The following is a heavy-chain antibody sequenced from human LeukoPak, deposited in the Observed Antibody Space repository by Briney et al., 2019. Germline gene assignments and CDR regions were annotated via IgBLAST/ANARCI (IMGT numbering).Heavy chain of an antibody. CDR2: IYTGDCES. CDR3: ARSYSSSWYVRIDY. J-gene: IGHJ4*02. D-gene: IGHD6-13*01. Sequence: GAALKISIKGSGYSFTSYWIGWVRPRPGKGMEWKWIIYTGDCESRYSPSFQGQVTISADKSLSTAYLQWTSLKASDTAMYYCARSYSSSWYVRIDYWGQGTLVTASS. V-gene: IGHV5-51*01. CDR1: GYSFTSYW.